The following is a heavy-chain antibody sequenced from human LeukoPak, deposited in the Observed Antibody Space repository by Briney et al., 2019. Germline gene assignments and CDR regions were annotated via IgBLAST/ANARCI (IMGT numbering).Heavy chain of an antibody. CDR2: IYYSGST. V-gene: IGHV4-39*01. D-gene: IGHD2-2*02. Sequence: SETLSLTCTVSGGSISRSSYYWGWIRQPPGKGLEWIGSIYYSGSTYYNPSLKSRVTISVDTSKNQFSLKLSSVTAADTAVYYCARHFVVVPAAIGWFDPWGQGTLVTVSS. CDR1: GGSISRSSYY. J-gene: IGHJ5*02. CDR3: ARHFVVVPAAIGWFDP.